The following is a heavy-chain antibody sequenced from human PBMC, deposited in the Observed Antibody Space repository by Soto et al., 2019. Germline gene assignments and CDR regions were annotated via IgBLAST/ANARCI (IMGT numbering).Heavy chain of an antibody. CDR1: GFTFDDYA. CDR2: ISWNSGSI. J-gene: IGHJ4*02. D-gene: IGHD7-27*01. CDR3: AGRNWVFDY. V-gene: IGHV3-9*01. Sequence: DVQLVESGGGLVQPGRSLRLSCAASGFTFDDYAMHWVRQAPGKGLEWVSGISWNSGSIGYADSVKGRFTISRDNSKNTLSLQMNSLRAEDTAVYFCAGRNWVFDYWGQGTLVTVSS.